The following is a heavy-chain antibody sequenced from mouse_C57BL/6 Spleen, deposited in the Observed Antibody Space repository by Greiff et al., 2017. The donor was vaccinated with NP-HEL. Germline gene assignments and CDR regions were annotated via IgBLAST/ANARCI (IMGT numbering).Heavy chain of an antibody. V-gene: IGHV1-62-2*01. CDR1: GYTFTEST. J-gene: IGHJ4*01. Sequence: QVQLQQSGAELVKPGESVKLSCKASGYTFTESTIHWVKQRSGPGLEWIGWFYPGCGSIKYNEKFKDKATLTVDKSSSTAYMQLSSLTSEDSAVYYCARPLLLGIGMDYWGQGTSVTVSS. D-gene: IGHD1-1*01. CDR3: ARPLLLGIGMDY. CDR2: FYPGCGSI.